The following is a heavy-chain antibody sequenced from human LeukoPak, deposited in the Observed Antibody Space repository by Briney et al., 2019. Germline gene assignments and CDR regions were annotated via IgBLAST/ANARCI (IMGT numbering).Heavy chain of an antibody. D-gene: IGHD1-26*01. CDR3: ARLIGGRFDY. Sequence: SETLTLTCTVSGGPICSSREYWRSIRQPPGEVLEWIGSIDYRESTYYNPSLKSRVTISVDTSKSQFSLKLSSVTAADTAVYYCARLIGGRFDYWGQGTLVTASS. CDR2: IDYREST. V-gene: IGHV4-39*01. J-gene: IGHJ4*02. CDR1: GGPICSSREY.